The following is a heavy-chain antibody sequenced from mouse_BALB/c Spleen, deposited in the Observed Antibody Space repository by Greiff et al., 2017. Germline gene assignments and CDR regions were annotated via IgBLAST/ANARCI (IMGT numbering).Heavy chain of an antibody. CDR2: IWTGGGT. D-gene: IGHD1-1*01. J-gene: IGHJ1*01. CDR1: GFSLTSYD. CDR3: VRDYYGSSEEFYWYFDV. Sequence: VQRVESGPGLVAPSQSLSITCTASGFSLTSYDISWIRQPPGKGLEWLGVIWTGGGTNNNSAFMSRLSISKDNSKSQVFLKMNSLQTDDTAIYYCVRDYYGSSEEFYWYFDVWGAGTTVTVSS. V-gene: IGHV2-9-2*01.